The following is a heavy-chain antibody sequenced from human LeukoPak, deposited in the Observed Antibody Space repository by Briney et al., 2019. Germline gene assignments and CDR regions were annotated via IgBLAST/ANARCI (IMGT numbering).Heavy chain of an antibody. J-gene: IGHJ4*02. CDR1: GGSFSGYY. CDR2: INHSGST. CDR3: ARHTGYSSSWYSLGRMLEAYDY. D-gene: IGHD6-13*01. Sequence: SETLSLTCAVYGGSFSGYYWSWIRQPPGKGLEWIGEINHSGSTNYNPSLKSRVTISVDTSKNQFSLKLSSVTAADTAVYYCARHTGYSSSWYSLGRMLEAYDYWGQGTLVTVSS. V-gene: IGHV4-34*01.